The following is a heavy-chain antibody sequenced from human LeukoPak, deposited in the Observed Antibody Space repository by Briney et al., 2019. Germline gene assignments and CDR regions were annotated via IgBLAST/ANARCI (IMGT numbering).Heavy chain of an antibody. J-gene: IGHJ3*02. D-gene: IGHD4-23*01. CDR1: GGTFSRYA. CDR2: IIPIFGTA. CDR3: ARPSYGGNPYDAFDI. V-gene: IGHV1-69*13. Sequence: SVKVSCKASGGTFSRYATSWVRQAPGQGLEWMGGIIPIFGTANYAQKFQGRVTITADESTSTAYTELSSLRSEDTAVYYCARPSYGGNPYDAFDIWGQGTMVTVSS.